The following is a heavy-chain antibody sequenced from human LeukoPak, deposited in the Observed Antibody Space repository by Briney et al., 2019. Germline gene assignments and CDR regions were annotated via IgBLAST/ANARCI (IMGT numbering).Heavy chain of an antibody. Sequence: GGSLRLSCAASGFAFSSYGMNWVRQAPGKGLEWVSSISSSSSYIYYADSVKGRFTISRDNAKNSLYLQMNSLRAEDTAVYYCARGYGDSRPTWGQGTLVTVSS. CDR1: GFAFSSYG. D-gene: IGHD4-17*01. V-gene: IGHV3-21*01. CDR2: ISSSSSYI. CDR3: ARGYGDSRPT. J-gene: IGHJ4*02.